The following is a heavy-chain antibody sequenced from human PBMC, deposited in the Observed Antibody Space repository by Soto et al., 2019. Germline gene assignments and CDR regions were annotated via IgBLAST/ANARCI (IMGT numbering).Heavy chain of an antibody. J-gene: IGHJ4*02. CDR2: ISAYNGNT. CDR3: ARGIYCSSTSCYIFDY. CDR1: GYTFTGYY. D-gene: IGHD2-2*01. Sequence: ASVKGSCKASGYTFTGYYMHWVRQAPGQGLEWMGWISAYNGNTNYAQKLQGRVTMTTDTSTSTAYMELRSLRSDDTAVYYCARGIYCSSTSCYIFDYWGQGTLVTVSS. V-gene: IGHV1-18*04.